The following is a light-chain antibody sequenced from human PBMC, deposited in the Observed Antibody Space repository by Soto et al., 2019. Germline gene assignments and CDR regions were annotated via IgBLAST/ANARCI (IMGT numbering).Light chain of an antibody. J-gene: IGKJ4*01. CDR2: GAS. Sequence: ETVLTQSPGTLSLSPGERATLSCRASQSVSSSYLAWYQRKPGQAPRLLIYGASSRATGIPDRFSGSGSGTDFTLTISRLEPDDFAVYYCHQYGSSPAFGGGTKVEIK. CDR1: QSVSSSY. CDR3: HQYGSSPA. V-gene: IGKV3-20*01.